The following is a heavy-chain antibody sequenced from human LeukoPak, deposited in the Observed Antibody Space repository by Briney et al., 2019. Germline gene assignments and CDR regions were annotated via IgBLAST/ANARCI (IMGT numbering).Heavy chain of an antibody. CDR1: GLTFNNYA. D-gene: IGHD3-3*01. V-gene: IGHV3-7*01. J-gene: IGHJ4*02. CDR2: IKHDGSEK. Sequence: GGSLRLSCAVSGLTFNNYAMSWVRQAPGKGLEWVASIKHDGSEKYYVDSVRGRFTISRDNTMNSLYLQMSSLRAEDTAVYYCATDRGWRTSGYYLYYFEYWGQGTLVTYSS. CDR3: ATDRGWRTSGYYLYYFEY.